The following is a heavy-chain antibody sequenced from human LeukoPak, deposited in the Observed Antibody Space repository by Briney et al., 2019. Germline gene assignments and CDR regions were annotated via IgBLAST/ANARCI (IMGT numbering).Heavy chain of an antibody. J-gene: IGHJ3*02. CDR3: ARRRPPTHHSGSYYDAFDI. CDR1: GGSISSSSYY. V-gene: IGHV4-39*01. D-gene: IGHD1-26*01. Sequence: KPSETLSLTCTVSGGSISSSSYYWGWIRQPPGKGLEWIGSIYYSGSTYYNPSLKSRATISVDTSKNQFSLKLSSVTAADTAVYYCARRRPPTHHSGSYYDAFDIWGQGTMVTVSS. CDR2: IYYSGST.